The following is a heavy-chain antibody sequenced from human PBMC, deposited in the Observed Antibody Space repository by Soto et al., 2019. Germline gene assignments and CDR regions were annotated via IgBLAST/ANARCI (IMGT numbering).Heavy chain of an antibody. Sequence: GGSLRLSCAASGFTFSSYSMNWVRQAPGKGLEWVSSISSSSSYIYYADSVKGRFTISRDNAKNSLYLQMNSLRAEDTAVYYCVRDLGRGGNDMDVWGQGTTVTVSS. V-gene: IGHV3-21*01. CDR3: VRDLGRGGNDMDV. J-gene: IGHJ6*02. D-gene: IGHD2-15*01. CDR2: ISSSSSYI. CDR1: GFTFSSYS.